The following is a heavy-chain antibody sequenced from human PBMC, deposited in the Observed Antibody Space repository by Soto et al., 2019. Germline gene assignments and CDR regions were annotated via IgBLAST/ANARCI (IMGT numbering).Heavy chain of an antibody. J-gene: IGHJ3*02. CDR3: AGRRDGYRGAFDI. CDR2: IIPIFGPA. D-gene: IGHD5-12*01. CDR1: GGTFSSYA. Sequence: QVQLVHSGAEVKKPGSSVKVSCKASGGTFSSYAISWVRQAPGQGLEWMGGIIPIFGPANYAQKFQGRVTITADESTSTAYMELSSLRSEDTAVYYCAGRRDGYRGAFDIWGQGTMVTVSS. V-gene: IGHV1-69*01.